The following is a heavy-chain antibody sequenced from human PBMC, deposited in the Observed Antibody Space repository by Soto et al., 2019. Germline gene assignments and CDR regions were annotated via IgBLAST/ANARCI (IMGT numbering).Heavy chain of an antibody. CDR3: ATGDCSSTSCYEDDYYYGMDV. CDR1: GGTFSSYA. J-gene: IGHJ6*02. D-gene: IGHD2-2*01. CDR2: IIPIFGTA. Sequence: SVKVSCKASGGTFSSYAISWVRQAPGQGLEWMGGIIPIFGTANYAQKFQGRVTITADESTSTAYMELSSLRSEDTAVYYCATGDCSSTSCYEDDYYYGMDVWGQGTTVTVSS. V-gene: IGHV1-69*13.